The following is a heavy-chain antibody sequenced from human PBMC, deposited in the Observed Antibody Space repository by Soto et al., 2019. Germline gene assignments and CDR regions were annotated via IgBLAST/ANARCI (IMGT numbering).Heavy chain of an antibody. D-gene: IGHD6-6*01. CDR2: IYPGDSDT. CDR3: ARGGHSSSSVCGMEV. J-gene: IGHJ6*02. V-gene: IGHV5-51*01. Sequence: GESLKISCKGSGYSFTSYWIGWVRQMPGKGLEWMGIIYPGDSDTRYSPSFQGQVTISADQSISTAYLQWSSLKASDTAMYYCARGGHSSSSVCGMEVWRQGTTVTVSS. CDR1: GYSFTSYW.